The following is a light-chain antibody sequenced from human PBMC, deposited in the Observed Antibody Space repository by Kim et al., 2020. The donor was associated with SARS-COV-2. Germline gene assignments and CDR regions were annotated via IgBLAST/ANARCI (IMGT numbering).Light chain of an antibody. CDR3: GTWDGRLGVGV. J-gene: IGLJ1*01. Sequence: QSVLTQPPSVSAAPGQKVTISCSGSSSNIANNLVSWYQQLPGTAPKLLIYDNNKRPSGIPARFSASKSGTSATLGITGLQTGDEADYYCGTWDGRLGVGVFGTGTKVTVL. CDR1: SSNIANNL. V-gene: IGLV1-51*01. CDR2: DNN.